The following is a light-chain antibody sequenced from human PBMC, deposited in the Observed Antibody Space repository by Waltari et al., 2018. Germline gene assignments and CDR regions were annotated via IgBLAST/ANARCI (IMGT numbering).Light chain of an antibody. CDR1: SGHSSNV. CDR2: VNSDGSH. V-gene: IGLV4-69*01. CDR3: QTGGHGTWV. J-gene: IGLJ3*02. Sequence: QLVLTQSPSVSAPLGASVKLTCTLSSGHSSNVIAWHQQQPGKGPRYLMKVNSDGSHSKGDEIPDRFSCSSSGPERYLTISSLQSDDEADYYCQTGGHGTWVFGGGTKLTVL.